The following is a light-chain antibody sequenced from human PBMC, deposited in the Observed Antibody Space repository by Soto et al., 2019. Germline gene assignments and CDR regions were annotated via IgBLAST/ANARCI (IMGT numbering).Light chain of an antibody. CDR2: WAS. CDR3: HQYFSPPYT. Sequence: DIVMTQSPDSLAVSLGERATIKCKSSQSVLYSSNNKNYLGWFQQKPGQSPKLLIYWASTRESGVPDRFSGSGSGTDFTLTISGLQAEDVAVYYCHQYFSPPYTFGQGTRLEIK. J-gene: IGKJ2*01. V-gene: IGKV4-1*01. CDR1: QSVLYSSNNKNY.